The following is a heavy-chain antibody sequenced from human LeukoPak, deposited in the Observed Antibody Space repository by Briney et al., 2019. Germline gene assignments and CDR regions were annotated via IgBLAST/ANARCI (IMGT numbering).Heavy chain of an antibody. Sequence: SVKVSCMASGGTFSSNGINWVRQAPGQGLEWMGRIIPIFGTANYAQKFQGRVTITTDESTNTAHMELTSLTSEDTAVYYCARGITFYYDNNGYSAFDYWGQGTLVTVSS. J-gene: IGHJ4*02. CDR2: IIPIFGTA. V-gene: IGHV1-69*05. D-gene: IGHD3-22*01. CDR3: ARGITFYYDNNGYSAFDY. CDR1: GGTFSSNG.